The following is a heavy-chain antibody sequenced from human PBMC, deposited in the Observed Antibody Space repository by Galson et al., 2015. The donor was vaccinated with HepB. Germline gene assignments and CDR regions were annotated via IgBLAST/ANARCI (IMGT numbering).Heavy chain of an antibody. J-gene: IGHJ5*02. V-gene: IGHV4-4*07. Sequence: ETLSLTCTVSGGSISSYYWSWIRQPAGKGLEWIGRIYTSGSTNYNPSLKSRVTMSVDTSKNQFSLKLSSVTAADTAVYYCARVVITFGGVIVKRGIWFDPWGQGTLVTVSS. CDR2: IYTSGST. CDR1: GGSISSYY. CDR3: ARVVITFGGVIVKRGIWFDP. D-gene: IGHD3-16*02.